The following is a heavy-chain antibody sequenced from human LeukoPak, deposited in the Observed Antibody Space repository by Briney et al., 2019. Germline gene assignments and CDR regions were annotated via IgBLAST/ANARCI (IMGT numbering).Heavy chain of an antibody. J-gene: IGHJ4*02. CDR1: GFTFSSYS. Sequence: GGSLRLSCAASGFTFSSYSMKWVREAPGEGVEGVSYISSSSSTIYYPESVKGRFPISRDNAKHSLYLQMTSLRAEDPAVYYCARGPRAPQGRIYGLRYWGQGTLVTVSS. D-gene: IGHD3-10*01. V-gene: IGHV3-48*04. CDR2: ISSSSSTI. CDR3: ARGPRAPQGRIYGLRY.